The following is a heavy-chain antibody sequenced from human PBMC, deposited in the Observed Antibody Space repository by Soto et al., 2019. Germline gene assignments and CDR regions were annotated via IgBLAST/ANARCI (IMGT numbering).Heavy chain of an antibody. D-gene: IGHD3-10*01. Sequence: PSETLSLTCTVSGGSISSGDYYWSWVRQPPGKGLEWIGYIYYSGSTYYNPSLKSRVTISVDTSKNQFSLKLSSVTAADTAVYYCAREEVTMVRGVKHYYYGMDVWGQGTTVTVSS. J-gene: IGHJ6*02. CDR1: GGSISSGDYY. V-gene: IGHV4-30-4*01. CDR3: AREEVTMVRGVKHYYYGMDV. CDR2: IYYSGST.